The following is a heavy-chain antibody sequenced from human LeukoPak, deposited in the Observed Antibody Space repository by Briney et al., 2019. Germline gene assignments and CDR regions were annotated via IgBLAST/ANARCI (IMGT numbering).Heavy chain of an antibody. CDR3: ARGSQSLGYCSGGSCRAKIFDY. D-gene: IGHD2-15*01. V-gene: IGHV4-34*01. J-gene: IGHJ4*02. CDR2: INHSGST. CDR1: GGSFSGYY. Sequence: SETVSLTCAVYGGSFSGYYWSWIRQPPGKGLEWIGEINHSGSTNYNPSLKSRVTIPVDTSKNQFSLKLSSVTAADTAVYYCARGSQSLGYCSGGSCRAKIFDYWGQGALVTASS.